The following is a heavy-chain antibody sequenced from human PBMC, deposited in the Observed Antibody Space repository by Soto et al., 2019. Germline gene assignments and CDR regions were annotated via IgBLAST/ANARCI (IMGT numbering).Heavy chain of an antibody. J-gene: IGHJ4*02. Sequence: GGSLRLSCAASGFTFSSYAMSWVRQAPGKGLEWVASIKADGSDMYYVDSVKGRFTISRDNAKNSLYLQMNSLRAEDTAVYYCATEVWVYYDFWSGYSDYWGQGTLVTVSS. V-gene: IGHV3-7*01. CDR3: ATEVWVYYDFWSGYSDY. D-gene: IGHD3-3*01. CDR1: GFTFSSYA. CDR2: IKADGSDM.